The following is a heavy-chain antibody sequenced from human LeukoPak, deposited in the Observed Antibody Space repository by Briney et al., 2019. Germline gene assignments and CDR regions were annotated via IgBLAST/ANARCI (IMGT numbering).Heavy chain of an antibody. D-gene: IGHD2-15*01. CDR2: VTSSGAST. CDR3: AKKGAVVAAPFDA. J-gene: IGHJ5*02. CDR1: GFTFPSYA. Sequence: GGSLRLSCAASGFTFPSYAMSWDRQAPGKGLEWVSDVTSSGASTDYADSVKGRFTISRDNSRNTLYLQMDSLRADDTAVYYCAKKGAVVAAPFDAWGQGSLVTVSS. V-gene: IGHV3-23*01.